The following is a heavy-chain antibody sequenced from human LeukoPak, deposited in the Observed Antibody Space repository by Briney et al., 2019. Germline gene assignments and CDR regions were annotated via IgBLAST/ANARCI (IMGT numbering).Heavy chain of an antibody. CDR1: GGTFSSYA. Sequence: SVKVSCKASGGTFSSYAISWVRQAPGQGLEWMGGIIPIFGTANYAQRFQGRVTITADESTSTAYMELSSLRSEDTAVYYCARGSYVEYGLYYYYYMDVWGKGTTVTVSS. J-gene: IGHJ6*03. CDR3: ARGSYVEYGLYYYYYMDV. CDR2: IIPIFGTA. D-gene: IGHD2-2*01. V-gene: IGHV1-69*01.